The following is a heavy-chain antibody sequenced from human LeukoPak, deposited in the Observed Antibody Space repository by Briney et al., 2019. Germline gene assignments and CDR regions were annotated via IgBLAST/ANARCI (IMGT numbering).Heavy chain of an antibody. CDR1: GCSISSYY. V-gene: IGHV4-59*01. CDR2: SYYSGST. Sequence: SETLSLTCTVSGCSISSYYWSWIRQPPGKGREWIGYSYYSGSTNYNPSLKSRVTISVDTSKNQFSLKLSSVTAADTAVYYCATVVTRDYFDYWGQGTLVTVSS. J-gene: IGHJ4*02. D-gene: IGHD4-17*01. CDR3: ATVVTRDYFDY.